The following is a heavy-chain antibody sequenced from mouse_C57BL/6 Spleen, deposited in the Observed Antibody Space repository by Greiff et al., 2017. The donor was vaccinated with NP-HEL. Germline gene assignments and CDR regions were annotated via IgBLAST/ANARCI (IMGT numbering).Heavy chain of an antibody. J-gene: IGHJ1*03. CDR2: IYPGSGNT. CDR1: GYTFTDYY. CDR3: AREGCGSRYGYFGV. Sequence: QVQLQQSGAELVRPGASVKLSCKASGYTFTDYYINWVKQRPGQGLEWIARIYPGSGNTYYNEKFKGKATLTAEKSSSTAYMQLSSLTSEDSAVYFCAREGCGSRYGYFGVWGTETTVPV. V-gene: IGHV1-76*01. D-gene: IGHD1-1*01.